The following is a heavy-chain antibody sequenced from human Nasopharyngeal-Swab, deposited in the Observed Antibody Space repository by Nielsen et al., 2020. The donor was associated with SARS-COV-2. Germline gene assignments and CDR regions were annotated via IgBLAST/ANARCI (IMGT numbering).Heavy chain of an antibody. D-gene: IGHD6-19*01. Sequence: ASVKVSCKASGYTFTSYYMHWVRQAPGQGLEWMGIINPSGGSTSYAQKFQGRVTMTRDTSTSTVYMELSSLRSEDTAVYYYAREFDSSGWSYYYYGMDVWGQGTTVTVSS. CDR3: AREFDSSGWSYYYYGMDV. J-gene: IGHJ6*02. CDR1: GYTFTSYY. CDR2: INPSGGST. V-gene: IGHV1-46*01.